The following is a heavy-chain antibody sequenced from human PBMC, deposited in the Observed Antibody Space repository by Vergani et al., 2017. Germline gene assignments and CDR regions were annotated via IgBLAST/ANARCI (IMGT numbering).Heavy chain of an antibody. D-gene: IGHD3/OR15-3a*01. CDR1: GFTFSSYA. Sequence: EVQLLESGGGLVQPGGSLRLSCAASGFTFSSYAMSWVRQAPGKGLEWVSAISGSGGSTYYADSVKGRFTISRDNSKNTLYLQMNSLRADDTAVYYCAKSGTGYYSGDYWGQGTLVTVSS. J-gene: IGHJ4*02. V-gene: IGHV3-23*01. CDR3: AKSGTGYYSGDY. CDR2: ISGSGGST.